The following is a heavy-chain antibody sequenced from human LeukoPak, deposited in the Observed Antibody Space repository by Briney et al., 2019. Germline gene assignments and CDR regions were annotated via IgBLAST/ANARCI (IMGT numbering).Heavy chain of an antibody. CDR3: ARGLGGRGVRGVIDY. V-gene: IGHV3-48*01. CDR1: GFTFDDYA. Sequence: PGGSLRLSCAASGFTFDDYAMHWVRQAPGKGLEWVSYISSSSSTIYYADSVKGRFTISRDNAKNSLYLQMNSLRAEATVVYYWARGLGGRGVRGVIDYWGQGTLVTVSS. J-gene: IGHJ4*02. CDR2: ISSSSSTI. D-gene: IGHD3-10*01.